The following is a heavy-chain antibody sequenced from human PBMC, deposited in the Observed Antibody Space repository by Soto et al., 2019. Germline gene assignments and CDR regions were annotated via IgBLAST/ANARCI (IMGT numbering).Heavy chain of an antibody. V-gene: IGHV4-31*03. J-gene: IGHJ6*02. CDR1: GGSISSGGYY. CDR2: IYYSGST. Sequence: SSETLSLTCTVSGGSISSGGYYWSWIRQHPGKGLEWIGYIYYSGSTYYNPSLKSRVTISVDTSKNQFSLKLSSVTAADTAVYYCARDKTGTTEDYYYGMDVWGQGTTVTVSS. D-gene: IGHD1-7*01. CDR3: ARDKTGTTEDYYYGMDV.